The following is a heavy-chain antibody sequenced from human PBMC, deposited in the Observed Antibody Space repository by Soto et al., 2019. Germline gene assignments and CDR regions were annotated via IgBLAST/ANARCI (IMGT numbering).Heavy chain of an antibody. Sequence: EVQLLESAGGLVQPGGSLSLSCAASGFTFSSYAMRWVRQAPGKGLEWVSAISGSGGNTYYADSVRGRFTISRDNSKNTLFLQLNSLRAEDTAVYYCAKFAGSVWYPDYWGQGTLVTVSS. CDR1: GFTFSSYA. V-gene: IGHV3-23*01. D-gene: IGHD6-19*01. CDR2: ISGSGGNT. J-gene: IGHJ4*02. CDR3: AKFAGSVWYPDY.